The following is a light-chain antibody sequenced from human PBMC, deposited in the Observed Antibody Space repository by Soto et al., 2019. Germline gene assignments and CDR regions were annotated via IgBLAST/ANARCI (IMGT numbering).Light chain of an antibody. V-gene: IGKV1-16*02. J-gene: IGKJ5*01. CDR2: AAS. Sequence: DIQMTQSPSSLSASIGDRVTITCRASHDISNFLAWFQQKPGKAPKSLISAASSLQGGVPSKFSGSGSGTDFTLTISSLQPEDSATYYCQQYNSYPVTFGQGTRLEIK. CDR1: HDISNF. CDR3: QQYNSYPVT.